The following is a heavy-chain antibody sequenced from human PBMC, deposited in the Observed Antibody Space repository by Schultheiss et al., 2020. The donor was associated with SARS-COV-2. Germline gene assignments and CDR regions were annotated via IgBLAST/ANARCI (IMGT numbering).Heavy chain of an antibody. CDR1: GYTFTSYD. J-gene: IGHJ3*02. CDR2: MNPNSGNT. V-gene: IGHV1-8*01. D-gene: IGHD4-17*01. Sequence: ASVKVSCKASGYTFTSYDINWVRQATGQGLEWMGWMNPNSGNTGYAQKFQGRVTMTRNTSISTAYMELSSLRSEDTAVYYCARPLGSDYGDYEGAFDIWGQGTMVTVSS. CDR3: ARPLGSDYGDYEGAFDI.